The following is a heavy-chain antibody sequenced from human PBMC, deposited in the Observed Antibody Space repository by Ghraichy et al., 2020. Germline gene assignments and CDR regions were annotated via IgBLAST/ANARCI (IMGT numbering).Heavy chain of an antibody. D-gene: IGHD3-16*01. Sequence: GGSLRLSCAASGFTFSSYEMNWVRQAPGKGLEWVSYISISAHTIYYADSVKGRFTISRDNARNSLYLQMNSLRAEDTAVYYCSRDRPQGGIDFDYWGQGTLVTVSS. CDR3: SRDRPQGGIDFDY. CDR1: GFTFSSYE. CDR2: ISISAHTI. J-gene: IGHJ4*02. V-gene: IGHV3-48*03.